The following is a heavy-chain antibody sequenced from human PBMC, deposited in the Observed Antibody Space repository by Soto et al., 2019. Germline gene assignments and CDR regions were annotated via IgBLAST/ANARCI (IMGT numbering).Heavy chain of an antibody. D-gene: IGHD2-15*01. CDR2: IYYSGST. J-gene: IGHJ5*02. Sequence: QVQLQESGPGLVKPSETLSLTCTVSGGSISSYYWSWIRQPPGKGLEWIGYIYYSGSTNYNPSLKSRVTISVDTSKNQFSLKRSSVTAADTAVYYCARGGVVAATLGWFDPWGQGTLVTVSS. CDR3: ARGGVVAATLGWFDP. V-gene: IGHV4-59*08. CDR1: GGSISSYY.